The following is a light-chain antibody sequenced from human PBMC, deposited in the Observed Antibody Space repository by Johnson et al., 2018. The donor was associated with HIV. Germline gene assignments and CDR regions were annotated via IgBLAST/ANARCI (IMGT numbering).Light chain of an antibody. V-gene: IGLV1-51*01. J-gene: IGLJ1*01. CDR2: DNN. CDR1: SSNIGRNY. Sequence: QLVLSHPPSVSAAPGQKVTISCSGSSSNIGRNYVSWYQQLPGTAPKLLIFDNNKRPSGIPDRFSASKSGTSATLGITGLQTGDEADYYCGTWDSSLSAYIFGTGTKVTVL. CDR3: GTWDSSLSAYI.